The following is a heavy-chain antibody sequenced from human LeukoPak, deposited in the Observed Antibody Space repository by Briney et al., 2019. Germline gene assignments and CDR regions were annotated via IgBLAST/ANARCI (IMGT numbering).Heavy chain of an antibody. V-gene: IGHV3-64*01. CDR3: ARDLAY. Sequence: GGSLRLSCAASGFTFSHYAMHWVRQAPGKGLEYVSAISSNGGSTYYANSVKGRFTISRDNSKNTLYLQMGSLRAEDMGVYYCARDLAYWGQGTLVTVSS. CDR2: ISSNGGST. J-gene: IGHJ4*02. CDR1: GFTFSHYA.